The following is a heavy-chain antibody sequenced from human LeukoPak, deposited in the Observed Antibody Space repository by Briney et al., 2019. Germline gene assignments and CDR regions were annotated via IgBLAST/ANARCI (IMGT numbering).Heavy chain of an antibody. Sequence: SETLSLTCAVYGGSFSGYYWSWIRPPPGKGLEWIGEINHSGSTNYNPSLKSRVTVSVDTSKNQFSLELGTVTAADTAVYYCARGVTLVVAVYYYYIDVWGKGTTVTVSS. CDR2: INHSGST. J-gene: IGHJ6*03. CDR1: GGSFSGYY. D-gene: IGHD2-15*01. CDR3: ARGVTLVVAVYYYYIDV. V-gene: IGHV4-34*01.